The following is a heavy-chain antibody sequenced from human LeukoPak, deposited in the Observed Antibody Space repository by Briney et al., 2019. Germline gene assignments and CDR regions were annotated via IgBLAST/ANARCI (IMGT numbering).Heavy chain of an antibody. V-gene: IGHV1-18*01. D-gene: IGHD3-10*01. CDR3: ARVRDGSGSFHNWFDP. Sequence: EASVKVSCKASGYTFTSYGISWVRQAPGQGLEWMGWISAYNCNTNYAQKLQGRATMTTDTSTSTAYMELRSLRSDDTAVYYCARVRDGSGSFHNWFDPWGQGTLVTVSS. CDR1: GYTFTSYG. J-gene: IGHJ5*02. CDR2: ISAYNCNT.